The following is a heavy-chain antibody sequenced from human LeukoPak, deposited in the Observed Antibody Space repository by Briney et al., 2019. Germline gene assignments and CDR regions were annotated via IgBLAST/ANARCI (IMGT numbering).Heavy chain of an antibody. CDR2: IRYDGNIK. D-gene: IGHD6-6*01. CDR3: AREESSSSGYYFDY. J-gene: IGHJ4*02. Sequence: GGSLRLSCAASGFIFSNYGMHWVRQAPGKGLEWVAFIRYDGNIKYYADSVKGRFTISRDKSKNTLFLQMNSLRAEDTAVYYCAREESSSSGYYFDYWGQGTLVTVSS. CDR1: GFIFSNYG. V-gene: IGHV3-30*02.